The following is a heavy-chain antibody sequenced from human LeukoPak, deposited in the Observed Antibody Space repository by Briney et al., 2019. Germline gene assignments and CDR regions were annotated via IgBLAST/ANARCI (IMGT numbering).Heavy chain of an antibody. CDR1: TGTINTYY. Sequence: SGTLSLTCTVSTGTINTYYWSWIRQPAGKGLEWIGRVFNTGITNYNPSLKSRVTMSVDTSRNQSSLRLTSVTAADTAVYYCTGGAYGSDSQSFFDPWGQGVLVTVSS. CDR3: TGGAYGSDSQSFFDP. J-gene: IGHJ5*02. V-gene: IGHV4-4*07. D-gene: IGHD3-10*01. CDR2: VFNTGIT.